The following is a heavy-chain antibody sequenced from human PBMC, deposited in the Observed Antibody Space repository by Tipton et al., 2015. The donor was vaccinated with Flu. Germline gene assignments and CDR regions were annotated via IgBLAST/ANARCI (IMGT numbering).Heavy chain of an antibody. CDR2: IYYSGST. D-gene: IGHD4-17*01. CDR3: ARGLVEESYGDSPPNPIWFDP. Sequence: TLSLTCTVSGGSISSGDYYWSWIRQPPGKGLEWIGYIYYSGSTYYNPSLKSRVTISVDTSKNQFSLKLSSVTAADTAVYYCARGLVEESYGDSPPNPIWFDPWGQGTLVTVSS. CDR1: GGSISSGDYY. V-gene: IGHV4-30-4*01. J-gene: IGHJ5*02.